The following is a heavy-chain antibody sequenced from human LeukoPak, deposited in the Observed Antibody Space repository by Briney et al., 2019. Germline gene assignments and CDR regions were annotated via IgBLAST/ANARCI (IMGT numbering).Heavy chain of an antibody. Sequence: SETLSLTCTVSGGSISSYYWSWIRQPAGQGLEWIGRIYTSGSTNYNPSLKSRVTMSVDTSKNQFSLKLSSVTAADTAVYYCARVVDESRSDYFDYWGQGTLVTVSS. J-gene: IGHJ4*02. CDR3: ARVVDESRSDYFDY. D-gene: IGHD3-22*01. CDR1: GGSISSYY. CDR2: IYTSGST. V-gene: IGHV4-4*07.